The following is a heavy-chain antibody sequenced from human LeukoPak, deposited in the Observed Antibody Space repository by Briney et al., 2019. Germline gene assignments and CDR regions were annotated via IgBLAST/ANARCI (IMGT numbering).Heavy chain of an antibody. CDR3: ARVRDGYNDAYDI. V-gene: IGHV1-46*01. CDR2: IKPSGTDT. Sequence: ASVKVSCKASRGTFTNYAISWVRQAPGQRLEWMGIIKPSGTDTNYAQKFQGRVIMTTDTSTSTVYMELSSLKSEDTAVYYCARVRDGYNDAYDIWGQGTMVIVSS. J-gene: IGHJ3*02. CDR1: RGTFTNYA. D-gene: IGHD5-24*01.